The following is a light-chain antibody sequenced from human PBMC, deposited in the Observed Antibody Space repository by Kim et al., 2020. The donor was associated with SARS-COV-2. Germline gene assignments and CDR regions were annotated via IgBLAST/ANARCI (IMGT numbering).Light chain of an antibody. CDR1: HDIGSY. V-gene: IGKV1-9*01. Sequence: GDSVTITCWASHDIGSYLAWYQQRPGKPPKNLIFAASSLQSGVPSRFSGSGSGTEFTLTISSLQPEDFATYYCQQFNTFPVTFGPGTKVDIK. CDR3: QQFNTFPVT. CDR2: AAS. J-gene: IGKJ3*01.